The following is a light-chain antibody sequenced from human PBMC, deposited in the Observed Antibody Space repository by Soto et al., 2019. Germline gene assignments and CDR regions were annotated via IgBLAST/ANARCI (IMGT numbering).Light chain of an antibody. CDR1: QSVSSN. Sequence: EIVMTQSPATLSVSPGERATLSCRASQSVSSNLAWYQQKPGQAPRLLIYGASTRATDIPVRFSGSGSATEFTLTISSLQSEDFAVYYCQHYNNWPLTFGGGTKVEIK. V-gene: IGKV3-15*01. CDR3: QHYNNWPLT. J-gene: IGKJ4*01. CDR2: GAS.